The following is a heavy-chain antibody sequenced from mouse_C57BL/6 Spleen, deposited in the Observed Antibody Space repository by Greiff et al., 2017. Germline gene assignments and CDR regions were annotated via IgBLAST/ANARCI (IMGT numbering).Heavy chain of an antibody. D-gene: IGHD2-4*01. V-gene: IGHV1-52*01. J-gene: IGHJ4*01. CDR1: GYTFTSYW. Sequence: QVQLQQPGAELVRPGSSVKLSCKASGYTFTSYWMHWVKHRPIQGLEWIGNIDPSDSETHYNQKFKDKATLTVDKSSSTAYMQLSSLTSEDSAVYYCARGGLRRGGYAMDYWGQGTSVTVSS. CDR2: IDPSDSET. CDR3: ARGGLRRGGYAMDY.